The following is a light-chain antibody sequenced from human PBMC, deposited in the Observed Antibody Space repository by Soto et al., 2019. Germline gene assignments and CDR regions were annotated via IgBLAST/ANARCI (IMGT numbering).Light chain of an antibody. J-gene: IGKJ1*01. Sequence: IRMTQSPSSFSASTGDRVTITCRASHSIINYLNWYQHKPGRATKFLIYAASSLQSGVPSRFSGSGSGTDFTLTISSLQREDFATYFCQQSFSSSWTFGQGTKVDIK. CDR3: QQSFSSSWT. V-gene: IGKV1-39*01. CDR2: AAS. CDR1: HSIINY.